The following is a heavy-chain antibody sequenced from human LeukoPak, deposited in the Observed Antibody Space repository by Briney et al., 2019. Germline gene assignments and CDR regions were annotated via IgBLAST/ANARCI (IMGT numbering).Heavy chain of an antibody. Sequence: PSETLSLTCAVYGGSFSGYYWSWIRQPPGKGLEWIGEINHSGSTNYNPSLKSRVTISVDTSKNQFSLKLSSVTAADTAVYYCARPATDYDFWSGSFVAFDIWGQGTMVTVSS. CDR2: INHSGST. D-gene: IGHD3-3*01. CDR1: GGSFSGYY. CDR3: ARPATDYDFWSGSFVAFDI. V-gene: IGHV4-34*01. J-gene: IGHJ3*02.